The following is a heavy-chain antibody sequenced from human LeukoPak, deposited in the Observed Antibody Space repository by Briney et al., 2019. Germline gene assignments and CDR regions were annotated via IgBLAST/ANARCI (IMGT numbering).Heavy chain of an antibody. CDR1: GFTFSSYA. CDR2: ISYDGSNK. V-gene: IGHV3-30*07. J-gene: IGHJ4*02. Sequence: HAGRSLRLSCAASGFTFSSYAMHWVRQAPGKGLEWVAVISYDGSNKYYADSVKGRFTISRDNAKNSLYLQMNSLRAEDTAVYYCARSSGRKWGQGTLVTVSS. CDR3: ARSSGRK. D-gene: IGHD6-19*01.